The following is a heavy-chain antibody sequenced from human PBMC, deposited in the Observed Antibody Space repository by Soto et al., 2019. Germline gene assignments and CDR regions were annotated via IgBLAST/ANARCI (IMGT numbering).Heavy chain of an antibody. Sequence: ASVKVSCKASGYTFTAYYIHWVRQAPGQPLGYVGWINPNSGRTNYAQKFQGWVTLTRDTSISTAYMELSRLTSDASAVFYCARAANYGLMDYWGQGTLVTVSS. CDR2: INPNSGRT. J-gene: IGHJ4*02. D-gene: IGHD3-16*01. V-gene: IGHV1-2*04. CDR1: GYTFTAYY. CDR3: ARAANYGLMDY.